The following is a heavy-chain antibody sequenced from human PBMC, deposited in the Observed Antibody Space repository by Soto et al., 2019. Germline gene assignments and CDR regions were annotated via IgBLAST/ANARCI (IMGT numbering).Heavy chain of an antibody. D-gene: IGHD3-9*01. V-gene: IGHV3-30*18. Sequence: GGSLRLSCAASGFTFSSYGMHWVRQAPGKGLEWVAVISYDGSNKYYADSVKGRFTISRDNSKNTLYLQMNSLIAEDTAVYYCAKDSHYDTLTGYYRGGYYFDYWGQGTLVTVSS. CDR1: GFTFSSYG. J-gene: IGHJ4*02. CDR2: ISYDGSNK. CDR3: AKDSHYDTLTGYYRGGYYFDY.